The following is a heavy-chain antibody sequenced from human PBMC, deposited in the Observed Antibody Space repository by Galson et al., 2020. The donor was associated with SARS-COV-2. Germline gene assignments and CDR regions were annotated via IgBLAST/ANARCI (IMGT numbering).Heavy chain of an antibody. CDR3: ARIRVEMATISYYYYYGMDV. CDR1: GFSLSTSGMC. Sequence: SGPTLVKPTQTLTLTWTFSGFSLSTSGMCVSWIRQPPGKALEWLALIDWDDDKYYSTSLKTRLTISKDTSKNQVVLTMTNMDPVDTATYYCARIRVEMATISYYYYYGMDVWGQGTTVTVSS. D-gene: IGHD5-12*01. CDR2: IDWDDDK. V-gene: IGHV2-70*01. J-gene: IGHJ6*02.